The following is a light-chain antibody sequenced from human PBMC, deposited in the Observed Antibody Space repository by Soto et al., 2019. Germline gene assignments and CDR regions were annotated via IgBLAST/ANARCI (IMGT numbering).Light chain of an antibody. CDR3: SSYKSGATLV. Sequence: QSALTQPASVSGSLGQSITISCTGTSSDVGAYNYVSWYQQHPDKAPKLLIFEVTNRPSGVSGRFSGSKSGITASLSISGLQPEDEADYYCSSYKSGATLVFGGGTKLTVL. J-gene: IGLJ2*01. V-gene: IGLV2-14*01. CDR2: EVT. CDR1: SSDVGAYNY.